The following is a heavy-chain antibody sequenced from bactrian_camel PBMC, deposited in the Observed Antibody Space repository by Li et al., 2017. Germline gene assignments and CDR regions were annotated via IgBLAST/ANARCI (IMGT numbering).Heavy chain of an antibody. CDR2: MSAGGGRP. Sequence: HVQLVESGGGSVQTGGSLRLSCVASGVTYSSGCVGWFRQAPGKQREGVAGMSAGGGRPQYADSVKGRFTISRDNAKNTLILQMNSLKTEDTARYFCGTSGLLTYWGRGTQVTVS. CDR1: GVTYSSGC. J-gene: IGHJ4*01. D-gene: IGHD6*01. CDR3: GTSGLLTY. V-gene: IGHV3S1*01.